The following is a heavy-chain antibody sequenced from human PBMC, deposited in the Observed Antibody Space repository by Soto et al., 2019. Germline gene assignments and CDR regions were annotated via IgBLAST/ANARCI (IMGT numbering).Heavy chain of an antibody. CDR1: GGTFNTYA. Sequence: QVQLVQSGAEMKKPGSSVKVSCQSSGGTFNTYAMNWVRQAPGQGPEWMGDISPMFGAANYAPKFQCRVTITADESTGTSYMQLSSLTSEDTALYFCAREVQGHTPAFVYWGQGTLVTVSS. CDR2: ISPMFGAA. J-gene: IGHJ4*02. V-gene: IGHV1-69*19. CDR3: AREVQGHTPAFVY.